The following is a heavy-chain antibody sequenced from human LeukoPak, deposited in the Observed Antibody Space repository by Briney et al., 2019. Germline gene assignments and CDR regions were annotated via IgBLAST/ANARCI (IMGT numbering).Heavy chain of an antibody. CDR2: GHYSGST. D-gene: IGHD4-17*01. CDR3: ASHDYGDRGGAFDI. V-gene: IGHV4-59*01. CDR1: GDSINSYY. J-gene: IGHJ3*02. Sequence: SETLSLTCTVSGDSINSYYWNWIRQPPGKGLEWIGYGHYSGSTFYNPSLNSRVTLSVDTSKNQFSLKLRSVTAADTAVYYCASHDYGDRGGAFDIWGQGTMVTVSS.